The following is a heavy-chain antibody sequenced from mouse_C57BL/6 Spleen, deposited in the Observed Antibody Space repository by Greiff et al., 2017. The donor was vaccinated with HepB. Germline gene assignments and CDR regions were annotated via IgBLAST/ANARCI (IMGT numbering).Heavy chain of an antibody. Sequence: VQLQQSGAELVKPGASVKLSCKASGYTFTSYWMQWVKQRPGQGLEWIGEIDPSDSYTNYNQKFKGKATLTVDTSSSTAYMQLSSLTSEDSAVYYCARHANWSFDYWGQGTTLTVSS. CDR3: ARHANWSFDY. D-gene: IGHD4-1*01. CDR1: GYTFTSYW. V-gene: IGHV1-50*01. CDR2: IDPSDSYT. J-gene: IGHJ2*01.